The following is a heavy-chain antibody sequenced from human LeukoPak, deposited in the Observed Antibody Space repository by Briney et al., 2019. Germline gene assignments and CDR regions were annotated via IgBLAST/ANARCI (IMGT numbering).Heavy chain of an antibody. V-gene: IGHV3-30*18. Sequence: GGSLRLSCAASGFTFSSYGMHWVRQAPGKGLEWVAVISYDGSNKYYADSVKGRFTISRDNSKNTLYLQMNSLRAEDTAVYYCAKIGVPPSFDYWGQGTLVTVSS. CDR2: ISYDGSNK. CDR1: GFTFSSYG. J-gene: IGHJ4*02. CDR3: AKIGVPPSFDY. D-gene: IGHD2-2*01.